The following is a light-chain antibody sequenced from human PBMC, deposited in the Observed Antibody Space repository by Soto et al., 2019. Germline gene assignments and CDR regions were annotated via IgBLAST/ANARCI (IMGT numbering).Light chain of an antibody. CDR3: LQDINYPWT. Sequence: DIQMPRSPSTLKASVGDRVTITCRASQSISSWLAWYQQKPGKPPKVLIYGASNLKSGVPPRFSGSGSGTDFTLAISSLQPEDSATYYCLQDINYPWTFGQGTKVDIK. CDR1: QSISSW. V-gene: IGKV1-5*01. CDR2: GAS. J-gene: IGKJ1*01.